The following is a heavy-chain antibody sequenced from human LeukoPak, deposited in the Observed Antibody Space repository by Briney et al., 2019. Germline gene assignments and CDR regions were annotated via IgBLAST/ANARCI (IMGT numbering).Heavy chain of an antibody. CDR2: ISSSSTYI. CDR3: AREGLRFGESVYYYYGMDV. Sequence: GGSLRLSCAASGFTFSSYSMNWVRQAPGKGPEWVSSISSSSTYIYYADSVKGRFTISRDNAKNSLYLQMNSLRAEDTAVYYCAREGLRFGESVYYYYGMDVWGKGTTVTVSS. CDR1: GFTFSSYS. D-gene: IGHD3-10*01. V-gene: IGHV3-21*01. J-gene: IGHJ6*04.